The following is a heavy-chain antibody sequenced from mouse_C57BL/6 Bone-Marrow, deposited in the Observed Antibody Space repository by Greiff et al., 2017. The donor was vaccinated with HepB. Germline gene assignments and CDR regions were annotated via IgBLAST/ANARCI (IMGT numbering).Heavy chain of an antibody. CDR2: IDPSDSYT. CDR3: ARSTVVAFDY. V-gene: IGHV1-69*01. D-gene: IGHD1-1*01. CDR1: RYTFTSYW. Sequence: QVQLQQPGAELVMPGASVKLSCKASRYTFTSYWMHWVKQRPGQGLEWIGDIDPSDSYTNYNQKFKGKSTLTVDKSSSTAYMQLSSLTSEDSAVYYCARSTVVAFDYWGQGTTLTVSS. J-gene: IGHJ2*01.